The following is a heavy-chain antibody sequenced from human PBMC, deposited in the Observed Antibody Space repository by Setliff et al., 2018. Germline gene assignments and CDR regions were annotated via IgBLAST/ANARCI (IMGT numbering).Heavy chain of an antibody. CDR1: PGSISRHY. D-gene: IGHD5-18*01. Sequence: KPSETLSLTCTVSPGSISRHYWSWFRQAPGKGLEWIGYRHDNGERDYNPSLGSRVTISVDTSKNQFSLVLTSVTAADTAIYYCAGRPQNTPMGPCDYWGQGTLVTVSS. CDR3: AGRPQNTPMGPCDY. V-gene: IGHV4-59*11. CDR2: RHDNGER. J-gene: IGHJ4*02.